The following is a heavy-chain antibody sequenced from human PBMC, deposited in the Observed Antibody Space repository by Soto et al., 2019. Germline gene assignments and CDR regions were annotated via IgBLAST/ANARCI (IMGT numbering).Heavy chain of an antibody. J-gene: IGHJ6*03. Sequence: SLTCTFSCGSISSYYWSLIRQPPGKGLEWIVYIYYSGSTNYNPSLKXXVTISVDXXKNQFSLKLIXLTAAXTSVYYCGREVVQLLSPYYYYLMDVWRKGTTVTVSS. CDR3: GREVVQLLSPYYYYLMDV. CDR1: CGSISSYY. D-gene: IGHD2-2*01. V-gene: IGHV4-59*01. CDR2: IYYSGST.